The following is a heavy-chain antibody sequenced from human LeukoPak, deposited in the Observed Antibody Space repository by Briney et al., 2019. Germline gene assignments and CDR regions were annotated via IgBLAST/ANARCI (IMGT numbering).Heavy chain of an antibody. CDR1: GGPIYSYY. J-gene: IGHJ6*03. V-gene: IGHV4-4*07. CDR2: LYPGVST. CDR3: ARLKFYDSTGYSPGHYMDV. Sequence: SETLSLTCTVSGGPIYSYYWSWIRQTAGKGLEWIGRLYPGVSTNYNPSLKSRVTMSVDTSKNQFALKLSAVTAADTAVYYCARLKFYDSTGYSPGHYMDVWGTGTTVTVSS. D-gene: IGHD3-22*01.